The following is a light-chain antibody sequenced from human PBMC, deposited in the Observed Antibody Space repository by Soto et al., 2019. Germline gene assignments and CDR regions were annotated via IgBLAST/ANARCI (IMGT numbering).Light chain of an antibody. CDR2: AAS. Sequence: DIQMTQSPSSLSASVGDRVTITCRASQSISSYLNWYQQKPGKAPKLLIYAASSFKSGVPSRFSGSGSGTDFTLTISSLQPEDFATYYYQQSYSFTWTFGQGTKVEIK. CDR3: QQSYSFTWT. CDR1: QSISSY. V-gene: IGKV1-39*01. J-gene: IGKJ1*01.